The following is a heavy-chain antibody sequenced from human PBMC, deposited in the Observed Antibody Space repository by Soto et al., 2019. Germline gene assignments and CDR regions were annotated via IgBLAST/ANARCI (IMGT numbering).Heavy chain of an antibody. V-gene: IGHV4-30-4*01. J-gene: IGHJ3*02. D-gene: IGHD3-10*02. CDR3: ARGIVRGGFDI. Sequence: QVQLQEAGPGLVRPSQTLSLTCTVAGGSMSENDYYWSWLRQSPGQGLQWIGYIYDTWTTSYSPSLKSRVTMSADTSRNQFSLKQTSVTAADTALYFCARGIVRGGFDIWGQGTLVTVSS. CDR2: IYDTWTT. CDR1: GGSMSENDYY.